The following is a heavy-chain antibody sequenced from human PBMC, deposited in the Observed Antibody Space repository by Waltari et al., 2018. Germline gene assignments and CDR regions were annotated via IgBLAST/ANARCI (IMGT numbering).Heavy chain of an antibody. D-gene: IGHD3-3*01. Sequence: QVQLAESGGGVVQPGRSLRLSCAASGFIFSSYGMHWVRQAPGKGLEWVAGISYDGYDKNYADSLQGRVTISRDNSQNTLYLQLNSLRPDDTAVYYCAKVFLEWQTDNWIDTWGQGTRVTVSS. V-gene: IGHV3-30*18. J-gene: IGHJ5*02. CDR2: ISYDGYDK. CDR1: GFIFSSYG. CDR3: AKVFLEWQTDNWIDT.